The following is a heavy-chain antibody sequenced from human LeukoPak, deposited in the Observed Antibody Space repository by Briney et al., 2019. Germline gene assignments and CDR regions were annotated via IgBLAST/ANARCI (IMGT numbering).Heavy chain of an antibody. V-gene: IGHV3-23*01. D-gene: IGHD6-19*01. J-gene: IGHJ4*02. CDR1: GFTFTNYV. CDR2: ISENGGAA. CDR3: ARAPSSAWYPLDY. Sequence: GGSLRLSCAASGFTFTNYVMGWVRQAQGKGLEWVSAISENGGAADYADSVRGRFTISRDNSQNTLYQQMNSLRAEDTAVYYCARAPSSAWYPLDYWGQGTLVTVSS.